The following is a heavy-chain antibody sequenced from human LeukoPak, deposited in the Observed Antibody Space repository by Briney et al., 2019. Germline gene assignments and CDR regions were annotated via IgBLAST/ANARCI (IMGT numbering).Heavy chain of an antibody. J-gene: IGHJ6*02. CDR1: GYTFTGYY. V-gene: IGHV1-2*02. D-gene: IGHD6-13*01. Sequence: GASVKVSCKASGYTFTGYYMHWVRQAPGQGLEWMGWINPNSGGTNYAQKFQGRVTMTRDTSISTAYMELSSLRSEDTAVYYCARELGSIAAAGMFYYYYYGMDVWGQGTTVTVSS. CDR3: ARELGSIAAAGMFYYYYYGMDV. CDR2: INPNSGGT.